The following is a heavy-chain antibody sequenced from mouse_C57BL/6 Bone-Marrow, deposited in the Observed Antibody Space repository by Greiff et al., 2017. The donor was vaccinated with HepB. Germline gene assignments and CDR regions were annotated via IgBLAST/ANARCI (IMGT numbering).Heavy chain of an antibody. CDR2: ISSGGSYT. CDR3: ARQRTLTVS. CDR1: GFTFSSYG. V-gene: IGHV5-6*02. J-gene: IGHJ3*01. Sequence: DVKLVESGGDLVKPGGSLKLSCAASGFTFSSYGMSWVRQTPDKRLEWVATISSGGSYTYYPDSVKGRFTISRDNAKKTLYLQMSSLKSEDTAMYYCARQRTLTVSGGQGTLVTVSA.